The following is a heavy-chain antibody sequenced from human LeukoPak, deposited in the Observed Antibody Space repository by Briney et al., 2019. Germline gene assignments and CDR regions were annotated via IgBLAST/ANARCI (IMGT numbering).Heavy chain of an antibody. CDR3: AKGGFDWGLDAFDI. V-gene: IGHV3-9*01. CDR1: GFTFDDYA. Sequence: QTGGSLRLSCAASGFTFDDYAMHWVRQAPGKGLEWVSGISWNSGSIGYADSVKGRFTISRDNAKNSLYLQMNSLRAEDTALYYCAKGGFDWGLDAFDIWGQGTMVTVSS. J-gene: IGHJ3*02. D-gene: IGHD3-9*01. CDR2: ISWNSGSI.